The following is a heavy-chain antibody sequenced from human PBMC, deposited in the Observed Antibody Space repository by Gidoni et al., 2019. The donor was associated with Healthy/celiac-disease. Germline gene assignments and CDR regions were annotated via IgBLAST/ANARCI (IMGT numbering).Heavy chain of an antibody. D-gene: IGHD6-19*01. J-gene: IGHJ6*02. CDR3: ARAGAVAGTDYYGMDV. Sequence: QVQLVESGGGVVQPGRSLRLSCAASGFTFSSYAMHWVRQAPGKGLEWVAVISYDGSNKYYADSVKGRFTISRDNSKNTLYLQMNSLRAEDTAVYYCARAGAVAGTDYYGMDVWGQGTTVTVSS. CDR2: ISYDGSNK. V-gene: IGHV3-30-3*01. CDR1: GFTFSSYA.